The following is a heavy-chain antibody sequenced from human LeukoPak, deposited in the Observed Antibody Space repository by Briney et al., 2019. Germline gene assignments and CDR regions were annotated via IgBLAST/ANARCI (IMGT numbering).Heavy chain of an antibody. J-gene: IGHJ4*02. CDR1: GFTFSDYY. CDR3: ARRDSSGWYEVDY. CDR2: ISSSGSTI. Sequence: GGSLRLSCAASGFTFSDYYMSWVRQAPGKGVEWVSYISSSGSTIYYADSVKGRFTISSDNAKNSLFLQMNSLRAEDTAVYYCARRDSSGWYEVDYWGQGTLVTVSS. D-gene: IGHD6-19*01. V-gene: IGHV3-11*04.